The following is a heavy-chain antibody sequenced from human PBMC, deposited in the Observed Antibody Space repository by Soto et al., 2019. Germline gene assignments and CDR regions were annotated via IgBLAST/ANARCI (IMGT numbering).Heavy chain of an antibody. Sequence: PGGSLRLSCAASGFTFSSYSMNWVRQAPGKGLEWVSSISSSSSYIYYADSVKGRFTISRDNAKNSLYLQMNSLRAEDTAVYYCATTYSSPGHQYYFGAFDIWGQGTMVTVSS. CDR3: ATTYSSPGHQYYFGAFDI. CDR2: ISSSSSYI. D-gene: IGHD3-16*01. V-gene: IGHV3-21*01. J-gene: IGHJ3*02. CDR1: GFTFSSYS.